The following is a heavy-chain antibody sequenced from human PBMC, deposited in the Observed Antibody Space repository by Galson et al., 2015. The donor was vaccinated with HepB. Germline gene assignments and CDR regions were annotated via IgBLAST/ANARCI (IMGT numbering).Heavy chain of an antibody. V-gene: IGHV6-1*01. D-gene: IGHD3-22*01. CDR3: ARDWMGYYDSSGYFDY. J-gene: IGHJ4*02. CDR2: TYYRSKWYN. Sequence: CAISGDSVSSNSAAWNWIRQSPSRGLEWLGRTYYRSKWYNDYAVSVKSRITINPDTSKNQFSLQLNSVTPEDTAVYYCARDWMGYYDSSGYFDYWGQGTLVTVSS. CDR1: GDSVSSNSAA.